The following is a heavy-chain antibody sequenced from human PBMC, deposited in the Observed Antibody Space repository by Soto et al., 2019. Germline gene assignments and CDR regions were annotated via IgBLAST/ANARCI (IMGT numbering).Heavy chain of an antibody. Sequence: ASVKVSCKASGYTFSSYSMNWVRQAPGKGLEWVSYISSSSSTIYYADSVKGRFTISRDNAKNSLYLQMNSLRAEDTAVYYCARVDSSSWYGYWGQETLVTVSS. J-gene: IGHJ4*02. V-gene: IGHV3-48*01. D-gene: IGHD6-13*01. CDR2: ISSSSSTI. CDR1: GYTFSSYS. CDR3: ARVDSSSWYGY.